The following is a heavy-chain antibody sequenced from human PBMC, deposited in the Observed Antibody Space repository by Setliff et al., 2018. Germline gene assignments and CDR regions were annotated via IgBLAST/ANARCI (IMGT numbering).Heavy chain of an antibody. V-gene: IGHV4-31*03. J-gene: IGHJ5*02. CDR3: ARDRRGGYGAINWFDP. CDR1: GDSIGRGCYY. D-gene: IGHD3-16*01. CDR2: IYYSGST. Sequence: SETLSLTCSVSGDSIGRGCYYWSWIRQQPGKGLEWIASIYYSGSTYYNPSLKSRLRVSMDSSKNQFYLDLSSVTAADTAVYYCARDRRGGYGAINWFDPWGQGTLVTVSS.